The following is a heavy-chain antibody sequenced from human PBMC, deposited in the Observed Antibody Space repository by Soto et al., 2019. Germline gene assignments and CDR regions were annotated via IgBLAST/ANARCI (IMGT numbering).Heavy chain of an antibody. CDR2: ISSRGDRV. J-gene: IGHJ4*02. Sequence: EVQLLESGGGLEQTGGSLRLSCAASGFNFDSYAMGWVRQAPGKGLEWVSAISSRGDRVYYADSVKGRYTISRDNSKNTLFLQMNSLRAEDTAVFYCAKAPHASDYAGRGFDFWGQGTLVTVSS. CDR3: AKAPHASDYAGRGFDF. CDR1: GFNFDSYA. D-gene: IGHD5-12*01. V-gene: IGHV3-23*01.